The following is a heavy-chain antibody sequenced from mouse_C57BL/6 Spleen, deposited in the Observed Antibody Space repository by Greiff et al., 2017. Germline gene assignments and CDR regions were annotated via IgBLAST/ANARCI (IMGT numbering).Heavy chain of an antibody. J-gene: IGHJ1*03. CDR1: GFTFNTYA. D-gene: IGHD1-1*01. CDR3: VREPLYYGSSLRYWYFDV. V-gene: IGHV10-3*01. CDR2: IRSKSSNYAT. Sequence: EVKLQESGGGLVQPKGSLKLSCAASGFTFNTYAMHWVRQAPGKGLEWVARIRSKSSNYATYYADSVKDRFTISRDDSQSMLYLQMNNLKTEDTAMYYCVREPLYYGSSLRYWYFDVWGTGTTVTVSS.